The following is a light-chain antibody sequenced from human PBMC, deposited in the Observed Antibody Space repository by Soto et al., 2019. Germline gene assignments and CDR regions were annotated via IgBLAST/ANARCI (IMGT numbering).Light chain of an antibody. CDR3: QQYYSTVS. J-gene: IGKJ4*01. CDR2: WAS. V-gene: IGKV4-1*01. Sequence: DIVMTQSPDSLAVSLGERATINCKSSQTVLYSSNNKNYLAWYQQKPGQPPKVLIYWASTRESGVPDRFSGSGSGTDFTLTISSLQAEDVAVYYCQQYYSTVSVGGGTKVEIK. CDR1: QTVLYSSNNKNY.